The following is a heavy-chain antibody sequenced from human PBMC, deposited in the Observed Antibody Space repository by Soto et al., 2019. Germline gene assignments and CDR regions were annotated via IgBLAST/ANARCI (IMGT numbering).Heavy chain of an antibody. CDR2: INPNSGGT. Sequence: QVQLVQSGAEVKKPGASVKVSCKASGYTFTGYYMHWVRQAPGQGLEWMGWINPNSGGTNYAQKFQGWVTMTRETSISTAYMELSRLRSDDTAVYYCARDMLRDTGTTSLGAFDIWGQGTMVTVSS. CDR3: ARDMLRDTGTTSLGAFDI. CDR1: GYTFTGYY. J-gene: IGHJ3*02. D-gene: IGHD1-1*01. V-gene: IGHV1-2*04.